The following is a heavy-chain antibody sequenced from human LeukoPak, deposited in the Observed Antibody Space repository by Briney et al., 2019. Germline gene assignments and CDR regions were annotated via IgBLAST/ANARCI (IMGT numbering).Heavy chain of an antibody. CDR1: GFTFNIYA. CDR3: ARTMYITGSSDFDY. V-gene: IGHV3-30-3*01. Sequence: GGSLRLSCAASGFTFNIYAMHWVRQAPGKGLEWVAVISYDGSKTYHADSVKGRFTISRDNSKNTLYLQMNSLRAEDTALYYCARTMYITGSSDFDYWGQGTLVTVSS. CDR2: ISYDGSKT. D-gene: IGHD1-26*01. J-gene: IGHJ4*02.